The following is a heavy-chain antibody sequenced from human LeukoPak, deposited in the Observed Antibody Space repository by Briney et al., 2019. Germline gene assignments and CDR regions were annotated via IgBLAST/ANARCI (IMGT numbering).Heavy chain of an antibody. V-gene: IGHV3-11*01. CDR2: ISSSGSTI. CDR3: ARERRSGTYLASY. Sequence: GGSLRLPCAASGFTLSDYYMSWIRQAPGKGLEWVSYISSSGSTIYYADSVKGRFVISRDNAKNSLYLQMNSLRAEDTAVYYCARERRSGTYLASYWGQGTLVTVSS. J-gene: IGHJ4*02. CDR1: GFTLSDYY. D-gene: IGHD1-26*01.